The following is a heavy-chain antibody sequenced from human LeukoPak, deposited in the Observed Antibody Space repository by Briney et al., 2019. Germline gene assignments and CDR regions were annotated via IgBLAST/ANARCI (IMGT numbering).Heavy chain of an antibody. J-gene: IGHJ4*02. CDR2: ISGSGGST. D-gene: IGHD3-10*01. CDR3: AKAPPRGRCRGGGPLDY. CDR1: GFTFSSYA. V-gene: IGHV3-23*01. Sequence: PGGSLRLSCAASGFTFSSYAMSWVRQAPGKGLEWVSAISGSGGSTYYADSVKGRFTISRDNSKNTLYLQMNSLRAEDTAVYYCAKAPPRGRCRGGGPLDYWGQGTLVTVSS.